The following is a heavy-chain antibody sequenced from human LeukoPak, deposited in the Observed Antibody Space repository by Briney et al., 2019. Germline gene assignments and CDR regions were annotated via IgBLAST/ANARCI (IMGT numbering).Heavy chain of an antibody. CDR3: ARSLGGAFDI. CDR2: ISSSSSYI. Sequence: GGSLRLSCAASGFTFSSYSMNWVRQAPGKGLEWVSSISSSSSYIYYADSVKGRFTISRDNAKNSLYLQMNSLSAEDTAVYYCARSLGGAFDIWGQGTMVTVSS. J-gene: IGHJ3*02. D-gene: IGHD3-10*01. CDR1: GFTFSSYS. V-gene: IGHV3-21*01.